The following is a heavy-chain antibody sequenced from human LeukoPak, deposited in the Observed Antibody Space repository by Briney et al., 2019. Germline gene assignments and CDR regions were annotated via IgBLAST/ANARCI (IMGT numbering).Heavy chain of an antibody. D-gene: IGHD6-13*01. CDR3: ARGYSSSWYVSYYYYYYGMDV. CDR1: GGSFSGYY. Sequence: PSVTLSLTCAVYGGSFSGYYWSWIRQPPGKGLEWIGEINHSGSTNYNPSLKSRVTISVDTSKNQFSLKLSSVTAADTAVYYCARGYSSSWYVSYYYYYYGMDVWGQGTTVTVSS. J-gene: IGHJ6*02. CDR2: INHSGST. V-gene: IGHV4-34*01.